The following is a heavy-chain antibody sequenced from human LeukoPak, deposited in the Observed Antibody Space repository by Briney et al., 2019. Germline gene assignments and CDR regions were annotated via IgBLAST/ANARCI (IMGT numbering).Heavy chain of an antibody. V-gene: IGHV1-2*02. J-gene: IGHJ5*02. CDR3: ARGSARITIFGVVINWFDP. Sequence: ASVKVSCKASGYTFTGYYMHWVRQAPGQGLEWMGWINPNSGGTNYAQKFQGRVTMTRDTSISTAYMELSRLRSDDTAVYYCARGSARITIFGVVINWFDPWGQGTLVTVSP. CDR2: INPNSGGT. CDR1: GYTFTGYY. D-gene: IGHD3-3*01.